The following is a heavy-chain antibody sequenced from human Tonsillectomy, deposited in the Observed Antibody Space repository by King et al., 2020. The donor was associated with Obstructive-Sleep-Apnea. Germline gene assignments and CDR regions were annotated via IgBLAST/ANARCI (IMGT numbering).Heavy chain of an antibody. CDR3: ARSRITMIRGSYYGTDV. Sequence: VQLQESGPGLVKPSETLSLTCTVSGGSISSTSYLWGWIRQPPGKGLEWIANVYYSGSTYYNPSFQSRVTISLESTKKQFSLNLTSVTAADTAVYFCARSRITMIRGSYYGTDVWGQGATVTVSS. CDR2: VYYSGST. CDR1: GGSISSTSYL. D-gene: IGHD3-10*01. J-gene: IGHJ6*02. V-gene: IGHV4-39*07.